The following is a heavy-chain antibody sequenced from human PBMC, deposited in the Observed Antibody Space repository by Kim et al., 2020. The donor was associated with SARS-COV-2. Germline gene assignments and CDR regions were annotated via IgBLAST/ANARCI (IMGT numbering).Heavy chain of an antibody. CDR3: AKDIAGTAEGVVGDY. J-gene: IGHJ4*02. CDR1: GFTFDAYA. CDR2: ISWHGGSI. D-gene: IGHD1-7*01. Sequence: GGSLRLSCAASGFTFDAYAMHWVRQAPGKGLEWVSAISWHGGSIGYADSVKGRFTISRDNAKNSLYLQMNSLRAEDTAVYYCAKDIAGTAEGVVGDYWGQGDLVTVSP. V-gene: IGHV3-9*01.